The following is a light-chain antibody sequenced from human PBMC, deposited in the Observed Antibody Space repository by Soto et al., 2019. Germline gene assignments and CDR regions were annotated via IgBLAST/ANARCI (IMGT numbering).Light chain of an antibody. Sequence: DIQMTQSPSTLSASVGDRVTITCRASQSISSWLAWYQQKPGKAPKLLIYDASSLESGVPSRFSGSGSDTEFTLTINNLQPDDFATYHCQQYNRYPLTFGGVTKV. CDR1: QSISSW. CDR2: DAS. CDR3: QQYNRYPLT. J-gene: IGKJ4*01. V-gene: IGKV1-5*01.